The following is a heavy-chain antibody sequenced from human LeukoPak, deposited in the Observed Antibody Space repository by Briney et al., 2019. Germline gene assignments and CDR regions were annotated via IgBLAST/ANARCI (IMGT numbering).Heavy chain of an antibody. V-gene: IGHV4-59*01. CDR1: GGSICSYY. CDR2: IYNSGNT. D-gene: IGHD5-24*01. J-gene: IGHJ4*02. CDR3: ARPSRDGYRYTFDY. Sequence: PSETLSLTCTVSGGSICSYYWSWIRQSPGKGLEWIGYIYNSGNTNYSPSLKSRVSISVHTPKNQFSLKLSSVTAADTAEYYCARPSRDGYRYTFDYWCQGILVTVSS.